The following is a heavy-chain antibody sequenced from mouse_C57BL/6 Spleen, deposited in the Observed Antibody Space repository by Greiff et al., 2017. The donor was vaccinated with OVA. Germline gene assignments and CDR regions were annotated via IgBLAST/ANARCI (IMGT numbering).Heavy chain of an antibody. CDR1: GFTFSSYA. D-gene: IGHD1-1*01. J-gene: IGHJ3*01. CDR2: ISSGGDYI. V-gene: IGHV5-9-1*02. CDR3: TRDGYGSSSFAY. Sequence: EVQRVESGEGLVKPGGSLKLSCAASGFTFSSYAMSWVRQTPEKRLEWVAYISSGGDYIYYADTVKGRFTISRDNARNTLYLQMSSLKSEDTAMYYCTRDGYGSSSFAYWGQGTLVTVSA.